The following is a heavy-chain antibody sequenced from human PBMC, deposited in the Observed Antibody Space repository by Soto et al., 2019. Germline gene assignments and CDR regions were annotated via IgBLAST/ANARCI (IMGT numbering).Heavy chain of an antibody. CDR1: GFTFSSYG. D-gene: IGHD2-8*02. Sequence: QAGGSLRLSCAASGFTFSSYGMHWVPQGPGKGLEWVAVIWYDGSNKYYADSVKGRFTISRDNSKNTLYLQMNSLRAEDTAVYYCVRVPFEYWPRGSLDYWGQGPLVTVSS. CDR2: IWYDGSNK. V-gene: IGHV3-33*01. CDR3: VRVPFEYWPRGSLDY. J-gene: IGHJ4*02.